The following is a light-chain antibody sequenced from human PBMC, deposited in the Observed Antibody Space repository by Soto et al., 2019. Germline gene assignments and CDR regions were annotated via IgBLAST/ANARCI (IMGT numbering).Light chain of an antibody. CDR2: DAY. V-gene: IGKV1-5*01. CDR3: QQYNSYSPLT. CDR1: QSIRSW. J-gene: IGKJ4*01. Sequence: DIQMTQSPSILSASVGDRVTITCRASQSIRSWLAWYQQKPGKAPKLLIYDAYSLESGVPSRFSGSRSGTEFTLTISSLQPDDYATYYCQQYNSYSPLTFGGGTKVDIK.